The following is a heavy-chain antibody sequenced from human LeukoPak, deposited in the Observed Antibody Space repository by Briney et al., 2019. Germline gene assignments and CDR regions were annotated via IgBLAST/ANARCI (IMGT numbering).Heavy chain of an antibody. J-gene: IGHJ5*02. D-gene: IGHD3-9*01. CDR2: ISAYNGNT. CDR1: GYTFTSYG. Sequence: ASVKVSCKASGYTFTSYGISWVRQAPGQGLEWMGWISAYNGNTNYAQKFQGRVTMTRDMSTSTVYMELSSLRSEDTAVYYCARDRGLLRYTWFDPWGQGTLVTVSS. V-gene: IGHV1-18*01. CDR3: ARDRGLLRYTWFDP.